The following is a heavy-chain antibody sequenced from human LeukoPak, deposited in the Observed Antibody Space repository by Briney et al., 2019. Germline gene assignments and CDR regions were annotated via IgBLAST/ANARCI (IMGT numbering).Heavy chain of an antibody. V-gene: IGHV1-2*02. Sequence: ASVKVSCKASGYTFTGYYMHWVRQAPGQGLEWMGWINPNSGGTNYAQKFQGRVTMTRDTSISTAYMELGRLRSDDTAVFYRARGMTDFDWLFFFDYWGQGTLVTVSS. CDR2: INPNSGGT. D-gene: IGHD3-9*01. CDR1: GYTFTGYY. CDR3: ARGMTDFDWLFFFDY. J-gene: IGHJ4*02.